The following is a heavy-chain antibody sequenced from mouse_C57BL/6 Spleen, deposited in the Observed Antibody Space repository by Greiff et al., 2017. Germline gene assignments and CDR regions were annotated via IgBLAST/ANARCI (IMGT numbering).Heavy chain of an antibody. CDR3: TRIGTEGFAY. J-gene: IGHJ3*01. Sequence: QVQLQQSGAELVRPGASVTLSCKASGYTFTDYEMHWVKQTPVHGLEWIGAIDPETGGTAYNQKFKGKAILTADKSPSTAYMALRSLTSEDSAVYYCTRIGTEGFAYWGQGTLVTVSA. V-gene: IGHV1-15*01. CDR1: GYTFTDYE. CDR2: IDPETGGT. D-gene: IGHD1-1*02.